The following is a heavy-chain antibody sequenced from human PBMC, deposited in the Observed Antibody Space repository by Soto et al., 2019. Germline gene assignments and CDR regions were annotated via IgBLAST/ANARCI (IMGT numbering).Heavy chain of an antibody. J-gene: IGHJ6*02. CDR3: ARLVNYYFGMDV. CDR1: DTTHW. V-gene: IGHV5-51*01. Sequence: GESLKISCKASDTTHWIGWVRQKPGKGLEWMGIIYPGDSDTKYSPSFQGQVTISVDKPISTAYLHWSSLKVSDTATYYCARLVNYYFGMDVWGLGTTVTVSS. CDR2: IYPGDSDT.